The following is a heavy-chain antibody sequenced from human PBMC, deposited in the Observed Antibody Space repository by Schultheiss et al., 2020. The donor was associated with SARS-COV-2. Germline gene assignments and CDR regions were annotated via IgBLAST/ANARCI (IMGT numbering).Heavy chain of an antibody. CDR1: GGSISSSSYY. CDR3: ARDRYCSCGSCYSVMG. V-gene: IGHV4-61*05. D-gene: IGHD2-15*01. CDR2: IYYSGST. J-gene: IGHJ4*02. Sequence: SQTLSLTCTVSGGSISSSSYYWGWIRQPPGKGLEWIGYIYYSGSTNYNPSLKSRVTISVDTSKNQFSLKLSSVTAADTAVYYCARDRYCSCGSCYSVMGWGQGTLITVAS.